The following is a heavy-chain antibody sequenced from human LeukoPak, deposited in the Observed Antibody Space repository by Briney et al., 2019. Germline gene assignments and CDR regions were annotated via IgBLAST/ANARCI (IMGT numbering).Heavy chain of an antibody. CDR1: GFTFSSYA. D-gene: IGHD3-10*01. J-gene: IGHJ6*03. V-gene: IGHV3-30*04. Sequence: QSGGSLRLSCAASGFTFSSYAMHWVRQAPGKGLEWVAVISYDGSNKYYADSVKGRFTISRDNSKNTLYLQMNSLRAEDTAVYYCARDDGHYYGSGSYGLFAFYDYYYMDVWGKGTTVTISS. CDR3: ARDDGHYYGSGSYGLFAFYDYYYMDV. CDR2: ISYDGSNK.